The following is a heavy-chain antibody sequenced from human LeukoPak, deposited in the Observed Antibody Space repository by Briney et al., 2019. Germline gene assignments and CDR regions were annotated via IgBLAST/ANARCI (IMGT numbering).Heavy chain of an antibody. D-gene: IGHD6-13*01. V-gene: IGHV4-31*03. CDR2: IYYSGST. CDR1: GRSISSGGYY. J-gene: IGHJ4*02. Sequence: SETLSLTCTVSGRSISSGGYYWSWIRQHPGKGLEWIGYIYYSGSTYYNPSLKSRVTISVDTSKNQFSLKLSSVTAADTAVYYCARRLQQQLFDYWGQGTLVTVSS. CDR3: ARRLQQQLFDY.